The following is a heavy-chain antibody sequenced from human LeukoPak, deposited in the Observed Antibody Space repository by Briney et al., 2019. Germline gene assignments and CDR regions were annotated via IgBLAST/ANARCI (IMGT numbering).Heavy chain of an antibody. J-gene: IGHJ6*03. CDR3: ARARFLEWSTYYHMDV. V-gene: IGHV4-34*01. CDR1: GGSFSGYY. CDR2: INHSGSA. D-gene: IGHD3-3*01. Sequence: SETLSLTCAVYGGSFSGYYWSWIRQPPGKGLEWIGEINHSGSANYNPSLKSRVTISVDTSKNQFSLKLSSVTAADTAVYYCARARFLEWSTYYHMDVWGKGTTVTVSS.